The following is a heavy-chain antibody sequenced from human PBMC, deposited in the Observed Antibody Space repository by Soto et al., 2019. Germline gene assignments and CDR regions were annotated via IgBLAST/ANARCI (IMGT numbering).Heavy chain of an antibody. Sequence: QVQLQQWGAGLLKPSETLSLTCAVYGGSFSGYYWSWIRQPPGKGLEWIGEINHSGSTNYNPSLKSRVPISVDTSKNQFSLKLSSVTAADTAVYYCARLAALDVWGQGTTVTVSS. CDR3: ARLAALDV. J-gene: IGHJ6*02. D-gene: IGHD6-25*01. V-gene: IGHV4-34*01. CDR1: GGSFSGYY. CDR2: INHSGST.